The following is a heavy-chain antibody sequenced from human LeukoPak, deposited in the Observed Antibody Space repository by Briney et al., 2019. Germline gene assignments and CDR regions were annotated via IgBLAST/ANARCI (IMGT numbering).Heavy chain of an antibody. Sequence: PSETLSLTCSVPGGSIRSGDYYWSWIRQPPGKGLEWIGYIHYSGITYYNPSLMSRVIISVDTSKNQFSLKLTSVTAADTAVYYCARDYGDYWGQGTLVTASS. CDR1: GGSIRSGDYY. CDR2: IHYSGIT. CDR3: ARDYGDY. V-gene: IGHV4-30-4*08. J-gene: IGHJ4*02.